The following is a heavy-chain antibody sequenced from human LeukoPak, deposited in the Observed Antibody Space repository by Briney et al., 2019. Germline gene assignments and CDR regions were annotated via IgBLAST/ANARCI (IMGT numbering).Heavy chain of an antibody. D-gene: IGHD2-2*01. Sequence: GGSLRLSCAASGFTFSSYWMSWVRQAPGKGLEWVANIKQDGSEKYYVDSVKGRFTISRDNAKNSLYLQMNSLRAEDTAVYYCARVGYCSSTSCSHFDYWGQGTLVTVSS. CDR3: ARVGYCSSTSCSHFDY. J-gene: IGHJ4*02. CDR1: GFTFSSYW. V-gene: IGHV3-7*01. CDR2: IKQDGSEK.